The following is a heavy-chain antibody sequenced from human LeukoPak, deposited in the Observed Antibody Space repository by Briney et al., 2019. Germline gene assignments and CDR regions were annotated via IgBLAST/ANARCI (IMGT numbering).Heavy chain of an antibody. CDR2: IYYSGST. Sequence: KTSETLSLTCTVSGGSISSYYWSWIRQPPGKGLEWIGYIYYSGSTNYNPSLKSRVTISVDTSKNQFSLKLSSVTAADTAVYYCARFRSDNYYYYGMDVWGQGTTVTVSS. CDR3: ARFRSDNYYYYGMDV. D-gene: IGHD3-22*01. CDR1: GGSISSYY. J-gene: IGHJ6*02. V-gene: IGHV4-59*01.